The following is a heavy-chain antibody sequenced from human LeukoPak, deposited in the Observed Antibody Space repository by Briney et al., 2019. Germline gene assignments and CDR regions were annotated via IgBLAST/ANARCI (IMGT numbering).Heavy chain of an antibody. D-gene: IGHD2-21*02. V-gene: IGHV3-21*06. CDR3: ARYEQRPGVTASDP. J-gene: IGHJ5*02. Sequence: PGGSLRLSCAASGFTFSSYSMSWVRQAPGKGLEWVSSINTINSYIYYPDSVKGRFTISRDNAKNSVYLQMNSLRAEDTAMYYCARYEQRPGVTASDPWSQGTLVTVSS. CDR2: INTINSYI. CDR1: GFTFSSYS.